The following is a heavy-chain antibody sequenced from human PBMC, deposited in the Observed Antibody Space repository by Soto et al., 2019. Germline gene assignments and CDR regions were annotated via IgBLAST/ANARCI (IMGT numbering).Heavy chain of an antibody. J-gene: IGHJ6*02. D-gene: IGHD2-2*02. CDR3: ARARYCASPSCYKHYYYGMDT. CDR1: GYTFTSSG. V-gene: IGHV1-18*01. Sequence: QVQLVQSGAEVKKPGASVKVSCKASGYTFTSSGMSWVRQAPGQGLEWMGWISTYNSRTHYAQKVQGRVTMTTDTSTSTAYLDLRSLTFDDTAVYYCARARYCASPSCYKHYYYGMDTWGQGTTVTVSS. CDR2: ISTYNSRT.